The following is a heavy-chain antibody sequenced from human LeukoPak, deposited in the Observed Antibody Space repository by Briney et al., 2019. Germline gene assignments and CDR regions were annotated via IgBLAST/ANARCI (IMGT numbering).Heavy chain of an antibody. CDR2: ISAYNGNT. CDR1: GYTFTSYG. Sequence: GASVKVSCKASGYTFTSYGISWVRQAPGQGLEWMGWISAYNGNTNYAQKLQGRVTMTTDTSTSTAYMKLRSLRSDDTAVYYCATVTVAGSFDYWGQGTLVTVSS. CDR3: ATVTVAGSFDY. D-gene: IGHD6-19*01. J-gene: IGHJ4*02. V-gene: IGHV1-18*01.